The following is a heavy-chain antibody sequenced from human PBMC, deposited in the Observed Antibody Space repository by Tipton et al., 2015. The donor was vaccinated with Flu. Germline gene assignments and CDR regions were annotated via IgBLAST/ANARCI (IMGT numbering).Heavy chain of an antibody. CDR2: INHSGST. J-gene: IGHJ4*02. D-gene: IGHD4-11*01. V-gene: IGHV4-34*01. CDR1: GGSFSGYY. Sequence: TLSLTCAVHGGSFSGYYWSWIRQPPGKGLEWIGEINHSGSTNYNPSLKSRVTISVDTSKNQFSLKLSSVTAADTAVYYCARGGRTTVTPDYWGQGTLVTVSS. CDR3: ARGGRTTVTPDY.